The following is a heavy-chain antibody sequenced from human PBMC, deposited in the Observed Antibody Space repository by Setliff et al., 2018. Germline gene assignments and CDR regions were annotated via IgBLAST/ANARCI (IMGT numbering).Heavy chain of an antibody. CDR3: ARLWISYESNTYFYPKYFDF. V-gene: IGHV4-34*01. D-gene: IGHD3-22*01. CDR2: INHSGST. CDR1: GGSFSTYY. Sequence: TSETLSLTCAVYGGSFSTYYWIWIRQPPGKGLEWIGEINHSGSTNYNPSLKSRVTISVDTSKNQFSLKVTSVTAADTAVYYCARLWISYESNTYFYPKYFDFWGQGTLVTVSS. J-gene: IGHJ4*02.